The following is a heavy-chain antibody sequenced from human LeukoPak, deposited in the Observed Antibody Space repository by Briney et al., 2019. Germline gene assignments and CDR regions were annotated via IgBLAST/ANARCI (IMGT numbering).Heavy chain of an antibody. CDR1: GFTFSNYA. CDR3: AKEGAYPIITYDS. J-gene: IGHJ5*01. D-gene: IGHD3-10*01. Sequence: PGGSLRLSCAASGFTFSNYAMSWVRQAPGKGLEWVSATSGRGDYTYYADSVKGRFTISRDNSKNTVYLQMSSLRVEDTAVYYCAKEGAYPIITYDSWGQGALVTVSS. V-gene: IGHV3-23*01. CDR2: TSGRGDYT.